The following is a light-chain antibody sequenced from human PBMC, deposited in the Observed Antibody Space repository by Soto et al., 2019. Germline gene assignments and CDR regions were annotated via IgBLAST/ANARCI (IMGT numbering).Light chain of an antibody. CDR1: QSMSDY. CDR3: QQRSDWIT. CDR2: AVS. V-gene: IGKV3-11*01. Sequence: EVVLTQSPATLSFSPGDRVTLSCRASQSMSDYLDWYQQQPSQAPRLLIYAVSNSATGIPARFSGSGSGTDCTLTISSLEPEEFAVYYCQQRSDWITFGQGTRLEIE. J-gene: IGKJ5*01.